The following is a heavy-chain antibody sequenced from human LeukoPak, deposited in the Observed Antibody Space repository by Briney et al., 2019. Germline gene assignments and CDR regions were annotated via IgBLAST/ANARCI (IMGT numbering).Heavy chain of an antibody. CDR1: GFTVSSNY. Sequence: GGSLRLSCAASGFTVSSNYMSWVRQAPGKGLEWVSVIYSGGSTYYADSVKGRFTISRDNSKNTLYLQMNSLRAEDTAVYYCASRPLSNYYYYGMDVWRQGTTVTVSS. V-gene: IGHV3-66*01. CDR2: IYSGGST. J-gene: IGHJ6*02. CDR3: ASRPLSNYYYYGMDV.